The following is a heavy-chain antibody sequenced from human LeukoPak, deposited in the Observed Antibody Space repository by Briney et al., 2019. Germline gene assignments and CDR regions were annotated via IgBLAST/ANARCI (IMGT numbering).Heavy chain of an antibody. Sequence: GESLKISCKGSGYSFTSSWIGWVRQMPGKGLEWMGIIYPGDSDTRCSPSFQGQVTMSADKSINTAYLQWSSLKASDTAVYYCVRSDRTIYGDIWYPHWFDPWGQGTLVTVSS. V-gene: IGHV5-51*01. CDR2: IYPGDSDT. J-gene: IGHJ5*02. CDR1: GYSFTSSW. CDR3: VRSDRTIYGDIWYPHWFDP. D-gene: IGHD3-9*01.